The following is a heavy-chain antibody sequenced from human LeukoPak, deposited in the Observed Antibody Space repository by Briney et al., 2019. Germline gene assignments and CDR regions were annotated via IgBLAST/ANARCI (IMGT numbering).Heavy chain of an antibody. Sequence: SETLSLTCTVSGGSISSYYWSWIRQPLGQGLEWIGYIYTSGSTNYNPSLKSRVTISVDTSKNQFSLKLSSVTAADTAVYYCARTGYSGSYYGWFDPWGQGTLVTVSS. CDR2: IYTSGST. CDR1: GGSISSYY. V-gene: IGHV4-4*09. J-gene: IGHJ5*02. D-gene: IGHD1-26*01. CDR3: ARTGYSGSYYGWFDP.